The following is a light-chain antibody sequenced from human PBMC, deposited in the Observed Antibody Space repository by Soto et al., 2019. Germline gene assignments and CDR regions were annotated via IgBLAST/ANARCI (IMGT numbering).Light chain of an antibody. CDR3: AAWDDNLNGPV. V-gene: IGLV1-44*01. CDR1: SSNIGSNT. CDR2: TIN. J-gene: IGLJ2*01. Sequence: QPVLTQPPSASGTPGQRVTISCSGSSSNIGSNTVNWYQQLPGSAPKLLLYTINKRPSGVPDRFSGSKSGTSASLAISGLQSEDEADYYCAAWDDNLNGPVFGGGTQLTVL.